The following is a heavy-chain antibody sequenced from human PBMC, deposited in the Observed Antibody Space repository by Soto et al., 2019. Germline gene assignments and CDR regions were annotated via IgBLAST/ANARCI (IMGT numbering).Heavy chain of an antibody. CDR2: INPSGGST. CDR3: ARVPFYSSSWYYFDH. J-gene: IGHJ4*02. D-gene: IGHD6-13*01. Sequence: ASVKVSCKASRYTFISYSMHWVRQAPGQGLEWMGIINPSGGSTYYAQKFQGRVTMTRDTSTSTVYMELSSLRSEDTAIYFCARVPFYSSSWYYFDHWGQGTLVTVSS. CDR1: RYTFISYS. V-gene: IGHV1-46*01.